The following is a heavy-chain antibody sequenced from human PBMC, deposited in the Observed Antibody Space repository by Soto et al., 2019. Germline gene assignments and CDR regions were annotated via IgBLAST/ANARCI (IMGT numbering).Heavy chain of an antibody. Sequence: SETLSLPCTVSGGSMSSHYWTWLRQPPGKGLEWIGYISYSGSTYYNPSLKSRVTISADTSRNQFSLKLSSVIAADTAVYYCARADPDASVGYWGQGTLVTVSS. CDR1: GGSMSSHY. CDR3: ARADPDASVGY. V-gene: IGHV4-59*11. CDR2: ISYSGST. J-gene: IGHJ4*02. D-gene: IGHD3-16*01.